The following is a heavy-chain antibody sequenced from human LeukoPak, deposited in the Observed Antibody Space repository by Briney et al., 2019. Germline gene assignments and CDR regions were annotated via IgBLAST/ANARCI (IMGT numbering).Heavy chain of an antibody. CDR1: NDSLNNFY. V-gene: IGHV4-4*07. Sequence: SETLSLTCSVSNDSLNNFYWTWLRQPAGRGLEWIGTVSTSDTPHYNPSLNSRVAISIDKSKTHFSLRLISVTAADTAVYFCAGDYSSLVMGHWGQGTPVTVSS. D-gene: IGHD4-17*01. CDR3: AGDYSSLVMGH. J-gene: IGHJ4*02. CDR2: VSTSDTP.